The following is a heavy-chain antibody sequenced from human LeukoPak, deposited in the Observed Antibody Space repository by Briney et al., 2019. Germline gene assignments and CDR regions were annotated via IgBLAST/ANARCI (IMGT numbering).Heavy chain of an antibody. CDR2: VSGSGDRM. J-gene: IGHJ6*02. CDR3: ARGPTHNYYGSGSYPRYYYYYGMDV. CDR1: GFTSSSYA. D-gene: IGHD3-10*01. Sequence: GGSLRLSCAASGFTSSSYALNWVRQAPGKGLEWVATVSGSGDRMYHADSVKGRFTISRDNSKNTLYLQMNGLRAEDTAVYYCARGPTHNYYGSGSYPRYYYYYGMDVWGQGTTVTVSS. V-gene: IGHV3-23*01.